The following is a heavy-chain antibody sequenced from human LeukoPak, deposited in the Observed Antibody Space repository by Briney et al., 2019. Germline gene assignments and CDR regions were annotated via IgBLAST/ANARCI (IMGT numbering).Heavy chain of an antibody. CDR2: IYYSGST. CDR1: GASVSSGTYY. Sequence: SETLSLTCSVSGASVSSGTYYWSWIRQPPGKGLEWIGDIYYSGSTNYNPSLKSRVTISVDTSKNQFSLKLSSVTAADTAVYYCARDSRHLSVGPPYYYYGMDVWGQGTTVTVSS. CDR3: ARDSRHLSVGPPYYYYGMDV. D-gene: IGHD1-26*01. J-gene: IGHJ6*02. V-gene: IGHV4-61*01.